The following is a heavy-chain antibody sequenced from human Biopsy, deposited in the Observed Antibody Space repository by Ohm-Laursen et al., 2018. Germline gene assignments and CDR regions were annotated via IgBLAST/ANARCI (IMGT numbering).Heavy chain of an antibody. J-gene: IGHJ4*02. V-gene: IGHV4-38-2*01. CDR2: ISHSGNT. D-gene: IGHD3-22*01. CDR1: GFSISSGHY. Sequence: TLSLTCAVFGFSISSGHYWAWIRQPPGKGLEWIGTISHSGNTYYNPSLKTRVTMSLDTSKNQFSLRLSSVTAVDTAIYYCARIIVRSIGSSNYFDYWGQGTLVTVSS. CDR3: ARIIVRSIGSSNYFDY.